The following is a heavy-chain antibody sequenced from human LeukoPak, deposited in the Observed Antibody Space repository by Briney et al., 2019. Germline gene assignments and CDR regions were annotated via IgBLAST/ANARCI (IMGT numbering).Heavy chain of an antibody. D-gene: IGHD3-22*01. CDR3: AKGPTSDYYDSEYYFDY. J-gene: IGHJ4*02. CDR1: GFTFDDYA. CDR2: ISWNSGSI. V-gene: IGHV3-9*01. Sequence: PGRSLRLSCAASGFTFDDYAIHWVRQAPGKGLEWVSGISWNSGSIGYADSVKGRFTISRDNAKNSLYLQMNSLRAEDTALYYCAKGPTSDYYDSEYYFDYWGQGTLVTVSS.